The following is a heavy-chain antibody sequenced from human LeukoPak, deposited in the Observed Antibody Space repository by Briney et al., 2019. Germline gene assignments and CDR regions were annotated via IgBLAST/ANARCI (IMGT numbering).Heavy chain of an antibody. V-gene: IGHV3-30-3*01. Sequence: GGSLRLSCAASGFTFSSYAMHWVRQAPGKGLEWVAVISYDGSNKYYADSVKGRFTISRDNSKNTLYLQMNSLRAEDTAVYYCARGYSYYFGYWGQGTLVTVSS. D-gene: IGHD6-13*01. J-gene: IGHJ4*02. CDR3: ARGYSYYFGY. CDR2: ISYDGSNK. CDR1: GFTFSSYA.